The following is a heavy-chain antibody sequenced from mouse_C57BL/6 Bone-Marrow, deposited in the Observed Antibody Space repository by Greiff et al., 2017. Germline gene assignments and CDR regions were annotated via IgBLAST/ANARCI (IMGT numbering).Heavy chain of an antibody. Sequence: VKLQESGAELVRPGASVTLSCKASGYTFTDYEMHWVKQTPVHGLEWIGAIDPETGGTAYNQKFKGKAILTEDKPSSTAYLEIRSLTSEDSAVQYGSLCYGNFHTPGTEGYCGQGTTRTVSS. D-gene: IGHD2-1*01. V-gene: IGHV1-15*01. CDR2: IDPETGGT. CDR3: SLCYGNFHTPGTEGY. CDR1: GYTFTDYE. J-gene: IGHJ2*01.